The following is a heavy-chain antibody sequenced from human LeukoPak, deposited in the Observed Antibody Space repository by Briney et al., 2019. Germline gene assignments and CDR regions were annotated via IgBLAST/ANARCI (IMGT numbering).Heavy chain of an antibody. J-gene: IGHJ1*01. V-gene: IGHV3-48*02. Sequence: TGGALRLSCTASGFAFRSYSMNWVRQAPGKGLEWVSYISSSSRSIYYADSVKGRLTMSRDNAKYSLYLQMNSLRDEDTAVYFCASHYYGSGTEYLHHWGQGTLVSVSS. CDR1: GFAFRSYS. CDR2: ISSSSRSI. CDR3: ASHYYGSGTEYLHH. D-gene: IGHD3-10*01.